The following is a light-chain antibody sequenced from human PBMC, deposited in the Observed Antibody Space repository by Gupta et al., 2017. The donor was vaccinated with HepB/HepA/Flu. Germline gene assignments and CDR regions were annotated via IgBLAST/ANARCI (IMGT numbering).Light chain of an antibody. CDR2: GAS. J-gene: IGKJ1*01. Sequence: IVLTQSPGTPSLSPGDRVTLSCRASKSVSRRYLAWYQQRPGQAPRRLIYGASRRATGISDRFSGSGSGKDFTLSISRLEPEDFAVYYCQQDGSSPWTFGQGTKVEIK. V-gene: IGKV3-20*01. CDR3: QQDGSSPWT. CDR1: KSVSRRY.